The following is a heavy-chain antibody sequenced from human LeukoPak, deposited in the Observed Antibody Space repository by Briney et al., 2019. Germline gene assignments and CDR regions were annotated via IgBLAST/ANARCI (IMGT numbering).Heavy chain of an antibody. J-gene: IGHJ4*02. Sequence: PSETLSLTCTVSGGSISSYYWSWIRQPPGKGLEWIGYIYYSGSTNYNPSLKSRVTISVDTSKNQFSLKLSSVTAADTAVYYCARSLGGSGSYASSFFDYWGQGTLVTVSS. D-gene: IGHD3-10*01. V-gene: IGHV4-59*01. CDR1: GGSISSYY. CDR2: IYYSGST. CDR3: ARSLGGSGSYASSFFDY.